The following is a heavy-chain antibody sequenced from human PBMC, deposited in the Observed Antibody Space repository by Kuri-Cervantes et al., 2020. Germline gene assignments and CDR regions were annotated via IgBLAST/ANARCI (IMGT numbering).Heavy chain of an antibody. CDR2: MNPNSGNT. CDR3: ARGPLGYSYVDY. J-gene: IGHJ4*02. Sequence: ASVKVSCKASGGTFSSYAISWVRQAPGQGLEWLGWMNPNSGNTGYAQKFQGRVTMTRNTSISTAYMELSSLRSEDTAVYYCARGPLGYSYVDYWGQGTLVTVSS. CDR1: GGTFSSYA. V-gene: IGHV1-8*02. D-gene: IGHD5-18*01.